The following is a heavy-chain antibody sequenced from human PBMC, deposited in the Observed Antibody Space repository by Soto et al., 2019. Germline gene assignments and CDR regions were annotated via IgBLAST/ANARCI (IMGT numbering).Heavy chain of an antibody. Sequence: SVKVSCKASGGTFSSYAISWVRQAPGQGLEWMGGIIPIFATANYAQKFQGRVMITVDESTSTAYMELSSLRSEDTAVYYCARSVSFRYQLLKRGMDVWGQGTTVTVSS. J-gene: IGHJ6*02. V-gene: IGHV1-69*13. CDR3: ARSVSFRYQLLKRGMDV. CDR2: IIPIFATA. CDR1: GGTFSSYA. D-gene: IGHD2-2*01.